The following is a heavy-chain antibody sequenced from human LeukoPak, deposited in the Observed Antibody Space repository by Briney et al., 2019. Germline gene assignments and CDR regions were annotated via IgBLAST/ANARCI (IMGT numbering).Heavy chain of an antibody. CDR1: GFTFSNAW. D-gene: IGHD4-17*01. V-gene: IGHV3-23*01. CDR2: ISGGGETT. Sequence: GGSLRLSCAASGFTFSNAWMSWVRQAPGKGLEWVSSISGGGETTYYADSAKGRFTISRDNSQNTLYLQMNSLRAEDTAVYYCARDYADYVGYFFFDYWGQGTLVTVSS. CDR3: ARDYADYVGYFFFDY. J-gene: IGHJ4*02.